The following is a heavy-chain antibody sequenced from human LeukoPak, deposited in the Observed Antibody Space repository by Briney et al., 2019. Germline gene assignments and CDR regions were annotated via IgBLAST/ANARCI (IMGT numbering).Heavy chain of an antibody. CDR2: INPNSGGT. CDR3: ARGGSGTVVTVHFDY. D-gene: IGHD2-15*01. Sequence: ASVKVSCKASGYTFTGYYMHWVRQAPGQGLEWMGWINPNSGGTNYAQKFQGRVTMTRDTSISTAYMELSRLRSDDTAVYYCARGGSGTVVTVHFDYWGQGTLVTVSS. V-gene: IGHV1-2*02. J-gene: IGHJ4*02. CDR1: GYTFTGYY.